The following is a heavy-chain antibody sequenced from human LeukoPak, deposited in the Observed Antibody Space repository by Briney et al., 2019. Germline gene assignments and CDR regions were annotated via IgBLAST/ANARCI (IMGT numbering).Heavy chain of an antibody. V-gene: IGHV3-30-3*01. J-gene: IGHJ4*02. CDR3: ARDAGSEFDY. CDR1: VCTFGSYS. CDR2: ISYDGSNK. Sequence: GGSLRLSCAASVCTFGSYSMHWVRQAPCKGLEWVAVISYDGSNKYYADSVKGRFTISRDNSKNTLYLQMNSLRAEDTAVYYCARDAGSEFDYWGQGTLVTVSS.